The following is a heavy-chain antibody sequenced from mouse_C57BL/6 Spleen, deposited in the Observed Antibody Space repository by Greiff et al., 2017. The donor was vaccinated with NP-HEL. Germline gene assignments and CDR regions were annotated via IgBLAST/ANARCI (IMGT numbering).Heavy chain of an antibody. J-gene: IGHJ1*03. Sequence: EVKVVESGGDLVKPGGSLKLSCAASGFTFSSYGMSWVRQTPDKRLEWVATISSGGSYTYYPDSVKGRFTISRDNAKNTLYLQMSSLKSEDTAMYYCARRGGTTVVRYFDVWGTGTTVTVSS. V-gene: IGHV5-6*02. CDR1: GFTFSSYG. CDR2: ISSGGSYT. CDR3: ARRGGTTVVRYFDV. D-gene: IGHD1-1*01.